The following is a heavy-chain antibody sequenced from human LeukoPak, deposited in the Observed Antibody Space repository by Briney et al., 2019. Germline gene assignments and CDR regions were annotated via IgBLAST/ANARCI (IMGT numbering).Heavy chain of an antibody. CDR3: ARDYYDSSGYEGAFDI. J-gene: IGHJ3*02. Sequence: KTSETLSLTCAVSGGSISSGGYSWSWIRRPPGKGLEWIGYIYHSGSTYYNPSLKSRVTISVDRSKNQFSLKLSSVTAADTAVYYCARDYYDSSGYEGAFDIWGQGTMVTVSS. V-gene: IGHV4-30-2*01. CDR1: GGSISSGGYS. D-gene: IGHD3-22*01. CDR2: IYHSGST.